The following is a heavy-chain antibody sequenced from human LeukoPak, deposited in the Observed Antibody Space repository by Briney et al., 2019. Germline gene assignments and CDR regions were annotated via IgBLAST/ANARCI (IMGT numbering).Heavy chain of an antibody. Sequence: AGGSLRLSCAASGFTVSNKYMTWVRQAPGKGLEWVANIKQDGNEKHYMDSVKGRFTISRDDATNSLYLQMSSLRAEDTAVYYCVRDGPLRSPTSGWFDPWGQGTLVTVSS. V-gene: IGHV3-7*01. CDR3: VRDGPLRSPTSGWFDP. D-gene: IGHD2-2*01. CDR1: GFTVSNKY. J-gene: IGHJ5*02. CDR2: IKQDGNEK.